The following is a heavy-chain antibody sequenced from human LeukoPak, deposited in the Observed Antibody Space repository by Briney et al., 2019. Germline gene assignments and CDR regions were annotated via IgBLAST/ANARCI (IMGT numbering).Heavy chain of an antibody. D-gene: IGHD5-18*01. V-gene: IGHV3-9*01. CDR3: AKVAGSYGAHYFYGRDV. Sequence: TGGSLRLSCAACGFNFDDYAMHWVRQAPGKGLEWVSGISWNSGSIGYADSVKGRFTISRDNAKNSLYLQMNSLRAEDTALYYCAKVAGSYGAHYFYGRDVWGQGTTVTVSS. CDR2: ISWNSGSI. CDR1: GFNFDDYA. J-gene: IGHJ6*02.